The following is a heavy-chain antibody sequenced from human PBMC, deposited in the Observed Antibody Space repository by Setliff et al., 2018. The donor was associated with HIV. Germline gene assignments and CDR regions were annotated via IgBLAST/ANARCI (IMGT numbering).Heavy chain of an antibody. CDR3: ARPRLRGSGAFDI. J-gene: IGHJ3*02. D-gene: IGHD2-21*01. CDR2: TYNSENI. Sequence: SETLSLTCSMSNGSINDYYWSWIRQSPGKGLEWIGSTYNSENINYNPSLKSRVTVSVDTSKNQFSLKLSSVTAADTAVYYCARPRLRGSGAFDIWGQGTMVTVSS. V-gene: IGHV4-59*08. CDR1: NGSINDYY.